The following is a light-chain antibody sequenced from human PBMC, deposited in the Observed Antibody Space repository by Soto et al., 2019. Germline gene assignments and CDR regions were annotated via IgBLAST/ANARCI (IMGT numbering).Light chain of an antibody. V-gene: IGLV2-8*01. J-gene: IGLJ1*01. CDR2: EVT. CDR3: SSYAGSNYPYV. CDR1: SGDVGAYDY. Sequence: QSALTQPPSASGSPGQSVTISCTGTSGDVGAYDYVSWYQQHPGKAPKLLIYEVTKRPLGVPDRFSGSKSGNAASLTVSGLQAEDEADYYCSSYAGSNYPYVLGTGTKVT.